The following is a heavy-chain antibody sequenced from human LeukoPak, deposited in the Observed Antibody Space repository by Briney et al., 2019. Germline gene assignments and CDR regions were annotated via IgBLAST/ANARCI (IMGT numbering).Heavy chain of an antibody. Sequence: PSETLSLTCTVSGGSISSGGYYWSWIRQHPGKGLEWIGYIYYSGSTYYNPSLKSRVTISVDTSKNQFSLRLSSVTATDTAIYYCARGGGSPRNWGQGTLVTVSS. CDR2: IYYSGST. CDR1: GGSISSGGYY. CDR3: ARGGGSPRN. J-gene: IGHJ4*02. D-gene: IGHD3-10*01. V-gene: IGHV4-31*03.